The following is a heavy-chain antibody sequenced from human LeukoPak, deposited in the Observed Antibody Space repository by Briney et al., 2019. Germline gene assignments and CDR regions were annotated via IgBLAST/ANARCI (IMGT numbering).Heavy chain of an antibody. Sequence: SETLSLTCAVYGGSFSRYYRSWIRQPPGKGLEWIGEINHSGSTNYNPSLKGRVTISVDTPKNQFSLKLSSVTAADTAVYYCAREAYYYDSSGYQTNYYFDYWGQGTLVIVSS. V-gene: IGHV4-34*01. J-gene: IGHJ4*02. CDR2: INHSGST. CDR1: GGSFSRYY. CDR3: AREAYYYDSSGYQTNYYFDY. D-gene: IGHD3-22*01.